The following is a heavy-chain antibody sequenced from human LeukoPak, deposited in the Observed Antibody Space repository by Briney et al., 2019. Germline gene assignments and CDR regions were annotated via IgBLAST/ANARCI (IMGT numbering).Heavy chain of an antibody. Sequence: ASVKVSCKTSGYSFTTYHINWVRQASGQALECLVWMNHYTGDRGYAQRFQGRLSITSHTSISTAYMELGSLKSDDTAVYFCARTTSLTASGYDCWGQGTLVTVSS. CDR1: GYSFTTYH. V-gene: IGHV1-8*03. D-gene: IGHD2-21*02. CDR2: MNHYTGDR. CDR3: ARTTSLTASGYDC. J-gene: IGHJ4*02.